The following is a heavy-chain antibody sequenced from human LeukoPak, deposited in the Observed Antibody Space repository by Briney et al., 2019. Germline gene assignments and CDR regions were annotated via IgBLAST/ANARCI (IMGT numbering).Heavy chain of an antibody. CDR3: AREYSSHQDFDY. CDR2: ITTSGRYK. J-gene: IGHJ4*02. CDR1: GFTSSSHS. V-gene: IGHV3-21*01. D-gene: IGHD6-13*01. Sequence: PGGSLRLSCAASGFTSSSHSMNWVRQAPGKGLEWVSSITTSGRYKFYADSVKGRFTISRDNTKNSLFLQMNSLRAEDTAVYYCAREYSSHQDFDYWGQGTLATVSS.